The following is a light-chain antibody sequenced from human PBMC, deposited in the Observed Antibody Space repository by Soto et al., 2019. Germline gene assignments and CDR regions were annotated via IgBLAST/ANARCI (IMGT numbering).Light chain of an antibody. CDR1: NSNIGTNY. J-gene: IGLJ1*01. CDR2: RNN. CDR3: AGWDDSLHGLV. V-gene: IGLV1-47*01. Sequence: QSALTQPPSASGTPGQRVTISCSGGNSNIGTNYVYWYQHLPGATPKLLIYRNNHRPSGVPDRFSASKSGTSASLAINGLRSEDEANYYSAGWDDSLHGLVFGTGTKVTVL.